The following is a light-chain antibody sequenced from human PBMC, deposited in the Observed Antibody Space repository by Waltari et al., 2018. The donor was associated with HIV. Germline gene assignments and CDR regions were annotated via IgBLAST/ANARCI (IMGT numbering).Light chain of an antibody. CDR1: QSISIF. Sequence: MTQSPSSLSASVGDRVTITCRASQSISIFLNWYQQKPGKAPKLLIDAASSLLSGVPSRFSGSGSGTDFTLTITSLQPEDFATYYCQQTYSTPPYTFGQGTRLEIK. J-gene: IGKJ2*01. CDR2: AAS. CDR3: QQTYSTPPYT. V-gene: IGKV1-39*01.